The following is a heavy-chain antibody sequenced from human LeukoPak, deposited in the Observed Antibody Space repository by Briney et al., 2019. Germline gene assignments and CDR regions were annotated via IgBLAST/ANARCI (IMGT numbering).Heavy chain of an antibody. D-gene: IGHD6-19*01. Sequence: GGSLRLSCTASGFTFSSYAMSWVRQAPGKGLEGVAAISGSGGSTYYADSVKGRFTSSRDNSKNTLYMQMNSLRAEDTAVYYCAKAFLGIAVRRDFDYWGQGTLVTVSS. CDR3: AKAFLGIAVRRDFDY. CDR1: GFTFSSYA. CDR2: ISGSGGST. J-gene: IGHJ4*02. V-gene: IGHV3-23*01.